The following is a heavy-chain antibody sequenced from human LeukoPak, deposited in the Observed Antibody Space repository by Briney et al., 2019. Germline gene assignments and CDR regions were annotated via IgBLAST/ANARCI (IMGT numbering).Heavy chain of an antibody. J-gene: IGHJ5*02. V-gene: IGHV4-34*01. CDR2: INHSGST. D-gene: IGHD3-10*01. CDR1: GGSFSGYY. CDR3: ARGEWYYYGSGSYSRNWFDP. Sequence: SETLSLTCAVYGGSFSGYYWSWIRQPPGKGLEWIGEINHSGSTNYNPSLKSRVTISVDTSKNQFSLKLSSVTAADTAVYYCARGEWYYYGSGSYSRNWFDPWGQGTLVTVSS.